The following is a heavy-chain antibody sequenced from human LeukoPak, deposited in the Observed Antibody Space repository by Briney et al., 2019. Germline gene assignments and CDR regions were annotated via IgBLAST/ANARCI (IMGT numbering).Heavy chain of an antibody. CDR2: IYYSGST. CDR1: GGSISSYY. CDR3: ASREVTTLVDY. V-gene: IGHV4-59*08. Sequence: SETLSLTCTVSGGSISSYYWSWIRQPPGKGLEWIGYIYYSGSTNYSPSLKSRVTISVDTSKNQFSLKLSSVTAADTAVYYCASREVTTLVDYWGQGTLVTVSS. J-gene: IGHJ4*02. D-gene: IGHD4-17*01.